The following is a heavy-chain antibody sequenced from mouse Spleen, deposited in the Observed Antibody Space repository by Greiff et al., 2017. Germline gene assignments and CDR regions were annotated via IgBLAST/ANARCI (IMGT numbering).Heavy chain of an antibody. D-gene: IGHD4-1*01. CDR1: GYTFTSYW. V-gene: IGHV1-64*01. J-gene: IGHJ2*01. CDR3: AREGTGRYYFDY. Sequence: QVQLQQPGAELVKPGASVKLSCKASGYTFTSYWMHWVKQRPGQGLEWIGMIHPNSGSTNYNEKFKSKATLTVDKSSSTAYMQLSSLTSEDSAVYYCAREGTGRYYFDYWGQGTTLTVSS. CDR2: IHPNSGST.